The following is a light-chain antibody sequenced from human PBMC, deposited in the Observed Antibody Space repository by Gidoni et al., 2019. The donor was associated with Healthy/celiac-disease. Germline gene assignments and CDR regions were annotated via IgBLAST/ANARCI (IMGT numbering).Light chain of an antibody. J-gene: IGKJ2*01. CDR3: QQYGSSPET. CDR2: GAS. CDR1: QCVSSSY. Sequence: EIVLTQSPGTLSLSPGERATLSCRASQCVSSSYLAWYQQKPGQAPRLLIYGASSRATGIPDRFSSSGSGTDFTLTISRLEPEDFAVYYCQQYGSSPETFGQGTKLEIK. V-gene: IGKV3-20*01.